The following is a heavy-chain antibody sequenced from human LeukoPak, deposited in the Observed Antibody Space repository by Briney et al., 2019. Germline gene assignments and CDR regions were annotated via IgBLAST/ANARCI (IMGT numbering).Heavy chain of an antibody. CDR3: ARGGGMVRGVIPYYYGMDV. J-gene: IGHJ6*02. Sequence: ASVKVSCKAYGYTFTSYYMHWVRQAPGQGLAWMGIINPSGGSTSYAQKFQGRVTMTRDTSTSTVYMELSSLRSEDTAVYYCARGGGMVRGVIPYYYGMDVWGQGTTVTVSS. CDR1: GYTFTSYY. CDR2: INPSGGST. V-gene: IGHV1-46*01. D-gene: IGHD3-10*01.